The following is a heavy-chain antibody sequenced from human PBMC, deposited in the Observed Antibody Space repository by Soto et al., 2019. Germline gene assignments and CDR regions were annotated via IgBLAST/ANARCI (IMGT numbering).Heavy chain of an antibody. J-gene: IGHJ5*02. Sequence: SETLSLTCTVSGGSISSGYYYWSWIRQPPGKGLEWIGYIYYSGSTYYNPSLKSRVTISVDTSKNQFSLKLSSVTAADTAVYYCARDQDYYDSSADGWFDHWGKGTMLPVSS. CDR3: ARDQDYYDSSADGWFDH. CDR1: GGSISSGYYY. D-gene: IGHD3-22*01. V-gene: IGHV4-30-4*01. CDR2: IYYSGST.